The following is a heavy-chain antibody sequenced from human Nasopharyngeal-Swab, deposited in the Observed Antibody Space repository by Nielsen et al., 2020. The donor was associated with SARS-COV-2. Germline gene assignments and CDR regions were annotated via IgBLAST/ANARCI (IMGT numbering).Heavy chain of an antibody. V-gene: IGHV1-18*01. D-gene: IGHD5-18*01. CDR1: GGTFSSYA. CDR3: ARAKGRGYSYSWDYYYYMDV. Sequence: ASVKVSCKASGGTFSSYAISWVRQAPGQGLEWMGWISAYNGNTNYAQKLQGRVTMTTDTSTSTAYMELRSLRSDDTAVYYCARAKGRGYSYSWDYYYYMDVWGKGTTVTVSS. CDR2: ISAYNGNT. J-gene: IGHJ6*03.